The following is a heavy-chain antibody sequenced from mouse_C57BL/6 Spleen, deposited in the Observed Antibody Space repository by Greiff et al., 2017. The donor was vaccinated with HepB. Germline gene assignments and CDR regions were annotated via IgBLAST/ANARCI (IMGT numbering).Heavy chain of an antibody. CDR3: ASSVYNAMDY. Sequence: VQLQQPGAELVKPGASVKLSCKASGYTFTSYWMQWVKQRPGQGLEWIGEIDPSDSYTNYNQKFKGKATLTVDTSSSTAYMQLSSLTSEDSAVYYCASSVYNAMDYWGQGTSVTVSS. J-gene: IGHJ4*01. CDR2: IDPSDSYT. V-gene: IGHV1-50*01. CDR1: GYTFTSYW.